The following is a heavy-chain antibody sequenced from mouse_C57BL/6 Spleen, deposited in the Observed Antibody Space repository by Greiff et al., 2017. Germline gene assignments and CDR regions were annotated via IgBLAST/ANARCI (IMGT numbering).Heavy chain of an antibody. Sequence: EVQVVESEGGLVQPGSSMKLSCTASGFTFSDYYMAWVRQVPEKGLEWVANINYDGSSTYYLDSLKSRFIISRDNAKNILYLQMSSLKSEDTATYYCARAPSHYYYGSSSYYFDYWGQGTTLTVSS. V-gene: IGHV5-16*01. D-gene: IGHD1-1*01. CDR3: ARAPSHYYYGSSSYYFDY. J-gene: IGHJ2*01. CDR1: GFTFSDYY. CDR2: INYDGSST.